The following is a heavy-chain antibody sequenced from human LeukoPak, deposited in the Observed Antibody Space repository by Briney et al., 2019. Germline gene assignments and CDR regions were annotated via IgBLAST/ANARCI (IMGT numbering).Heavy chain of an antibody. J-gene: IGHJ4*02. CDR1: GFTFSDAW. D-gene: IGHD3-10*01. V-gene: IGHV3-15*01. CDR3: TTDTGFYYGAGSFAY. CDR2: IKTKTNGGTA. Sequence: GGSLRLSCAASGFTFSDAWMAWVRQAPRKGLEWVGRIKTKTNGGTADYAAPVKGTFTLSRDDSRNMVYLQMNSLKSEDTALYYCTTDTGFYYGAGSFAYWGQGTLVTVSA.